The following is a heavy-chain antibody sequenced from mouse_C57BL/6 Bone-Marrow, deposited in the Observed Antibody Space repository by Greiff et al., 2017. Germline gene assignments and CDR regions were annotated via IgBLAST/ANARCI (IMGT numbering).Heavy chain of an antibody. J-gene: IGHJ2*01. CDR2: IDPSDSYT. CDR3: ARPLITEDYFDY. V-gene: IGHV1-50*01. Sequence: QVQLQQPGAELVKPGASVKLSCKASGYTFTSYWMQWVKQRPGQGLEWIGEIDPSDSYTNYNQKFKGKATLTVDTSSSTAYMQLSSLTSEDSAVYYCARPLITEDYFDYWGQGTTLTVSS. CDR1: GYTFTSYW. D-gene: IGHD1-1*01.